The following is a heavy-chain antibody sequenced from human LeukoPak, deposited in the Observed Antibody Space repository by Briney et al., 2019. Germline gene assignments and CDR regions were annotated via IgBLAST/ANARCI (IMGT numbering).Heavy chain of an antibody. CDR1: GFTFDDYG. CDR2: INWNGGST. Sequence: GGSLRLSCAASGFTFDDYGMSWVRQAPGKGLEWVSGINWNGGSTGYADSVKGRFTISRDNAKNSLYLQMSSLRAEDTAVYYCAGVVWYYYDSSGPNDYWGQGTLVTVSS. V-gene: IGHV3-20*04. D-gene: IGHD3-22*01. J-gene: IGHJ4*02. CDR3: AGVVWYYYDSSGPNDY.